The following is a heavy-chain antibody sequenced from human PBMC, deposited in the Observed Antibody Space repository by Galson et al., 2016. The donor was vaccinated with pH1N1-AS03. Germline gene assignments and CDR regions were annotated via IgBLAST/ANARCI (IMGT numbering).Heavy chain of an antibody. D-gene: IGHD3-22*01. Sequence: SVKVSCKASGYSFSSYDINWVRQATGQGLEWMGWMNPNSGNTDYAQKFQGRFSMTRDTSISTAYMELSSLRSEDTAIYYCARMDYNDDSGRNWFDPWGQGTLVTVSS. CDR1: GYSFSSYD. V-gene: IGHV1-8*01. J-gene: IGHJ5*02. CDR2: MNPNSGNT. CDR3: ARMDYNDDSGRNWFDP.